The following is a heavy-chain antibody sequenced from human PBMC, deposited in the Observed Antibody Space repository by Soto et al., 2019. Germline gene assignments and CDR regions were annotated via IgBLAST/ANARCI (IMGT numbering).Heavy chain of an antibody. J-gene: IGHJ5*02. Sequence: GESLKISCKGSGYSFTNYWIGWVRQMPGKGLEWMGMIYPDDSDTKYSPSFQGQVTFSADKSINTAYLQWSSLKASDTAIYYGAGLAWLAVAAWFDPWGKGTLVTVSS. D-gene: IGHD3-3*01. CDR1: GYSFTNYW. CDR3: AGLAWLAVAAWFDP. V-gene: IGHV5-51*01. CDR2: IYPDDSDT.